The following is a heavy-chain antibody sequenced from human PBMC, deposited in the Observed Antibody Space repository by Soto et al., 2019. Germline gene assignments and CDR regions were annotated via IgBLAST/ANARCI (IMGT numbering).Heavy chain of an antibody. CDR2: ISYDGSNK. CDR3: ARDDRGMWRFLEWLLVGYGMDV. J-gene: IGHJ6*02. V-gene: IGHV3-30-3*01. Sequence: QVQLVESGGGVVQPGRSLRLSCAASGFTFSSYAMHWVRQAPGKGLEWVAVISYDGSNKYYADSVKGRFTISRDNSKNTLYLQMNSLRAEDTAVYYCARDDRGMWRFLEWLLVGYGMDVWGQGTTVTVSS. D-gene: IGHD3-3*01. CDR1: GFTFSSYA.